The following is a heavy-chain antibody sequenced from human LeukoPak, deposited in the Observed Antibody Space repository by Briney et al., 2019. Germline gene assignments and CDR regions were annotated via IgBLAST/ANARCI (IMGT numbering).Heavy chain of an antibody. J-gene: IGHJ4*02. D-gene: IGHD6-6*01. V-gene: IGHV3-74*01. CDR2: INTDATSP. Sequence: GGSLRLSCAASGFTFHNFWMHWVRQVPGKGLVWVSRINTDATSPTYADPVMGRFTISRDNAKNTLYLQMNSLRAEDTAVYYCVKDQLNTQYYFDSWGQGTLVTVSS. CDR3: VKDQLNTQYYFDS. CDR1: GFTFHNFW.